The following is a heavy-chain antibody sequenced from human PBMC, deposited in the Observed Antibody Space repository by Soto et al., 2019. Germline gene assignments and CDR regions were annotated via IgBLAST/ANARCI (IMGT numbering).Heavy chain of an antibody. V-gene: IGHV4-34*01. Sequence: SETLSLTCAVYGGSFSGYYWSWIRQPPGKGREWIGEINHSGSTNYNPSLKSRVTISVDTSKNQFSLKLSSVTAADTAVYYCARLSVVPAAMGYYYYYYGMDVWGQGTTVT. D-gene: IGHD2-2*01. CDR3: ARLSVVPAAMGYYYYYYGMDV. CDR1: GGSFSGYY. CDR2: INHSGST. J-gene: IGHJ6*02.